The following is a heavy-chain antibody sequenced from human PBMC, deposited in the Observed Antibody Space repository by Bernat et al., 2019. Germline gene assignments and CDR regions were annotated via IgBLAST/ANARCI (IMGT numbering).Heavy chain of an antibody. CDR3: ARDRLHYDILAGYDLFDY. CDR2: ISSSSSYK. D-gene: IGHD3-9*01. Sequence: QVQLVESGGGLVKPGGSLRLPCAASGFTFSDYYMSWIRQAPRKGLEWVSYISSSSSYKNYADSVKGRFTSARDNAKNSLYLQMNSLGAEDTAVYYCARDRLHYDILAGYDLFDYWGQGTLVTVSS. J-gene: IGHJ4*02. CDR1: GFTFSDYY. V-gene: IGHV3-11*05.